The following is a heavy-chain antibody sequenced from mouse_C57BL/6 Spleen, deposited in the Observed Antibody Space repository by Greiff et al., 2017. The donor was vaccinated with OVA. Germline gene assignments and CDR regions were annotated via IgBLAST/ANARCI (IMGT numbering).Heavy chain of an antibody. CDR2: ISDGGSYT. V-gene: IGHV5-4*01. Sequence: EVMLVESGGGLVKPGGSLKLSCAASGFTFSSYAMSWVRQTPEKRLEWVATISDGGSYTYYPDNVKGRFTISRDNAKNNLYLQMSHLKSEDTAMYYCARDRDYGSSYRFAYWGQGTLVTVSA. D-gene: IGHD1-1*01. J-gene: IGHJ3*01. CDR3: ARDRDYGSSYRFAY. CDR1: GFTFSSYA.